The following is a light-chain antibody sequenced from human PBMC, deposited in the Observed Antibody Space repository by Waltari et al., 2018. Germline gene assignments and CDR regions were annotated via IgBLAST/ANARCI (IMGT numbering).Light chain of an antibody. CDR2: AAS. CDR3: QQSYSTPLT. V-gene: IGKV1-39*01. CDR1: QSISSY. Sequence: DIQMTQSTSSLSASVGDRVTITCRASQSISSYLNWYQQKPGKPPKLLIYAASSLQSGVPSRFSGSGSGTDFTLTISSLQPEDFATYYCQQSYSTPLTFGGGTKVEIK. J-gene: IGKJ4*01.